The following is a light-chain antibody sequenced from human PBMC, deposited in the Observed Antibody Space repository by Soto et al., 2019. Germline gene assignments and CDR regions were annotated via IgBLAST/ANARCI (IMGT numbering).Light chain of an antibody. CDR2: KAS. V-gene: IGKV1-5*03. Sequence: DIQMTQSPSTLSASVGDGVTITCRASQSISSWLAWYQQKPGKAPKLLIYKASSLESGAPSRFSGSGSGTEFTLTISSLQPDDFATYYCQQYNSYSWTFGQGTKVDIK. J-gene: IGKJ1*01. CDR3: QQYNSYSWT. CDR1: QSISSW.